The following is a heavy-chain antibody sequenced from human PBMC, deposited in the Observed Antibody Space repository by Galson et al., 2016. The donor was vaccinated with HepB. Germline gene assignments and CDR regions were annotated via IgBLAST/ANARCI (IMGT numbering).Heavy chain of an antibody. CDR2: VYDSGSP. V-gene: IGHV4-59*11. D-gene: IGHD1-7*01. CDR3: ARQNLNYVGWFDP. CDR1: GGSIGSHY. Sequence: ETLSLTCSVSGGSIGSHYWSWIWQPPGKGLEWIGFVYDSGSPKYNPSLKSRVTISVDTSKNQFSLRLTSVTAADTAVYYCARQNLNYVGWFDPWGQGTLVTVSS. J-gene: IGHJ5*02.